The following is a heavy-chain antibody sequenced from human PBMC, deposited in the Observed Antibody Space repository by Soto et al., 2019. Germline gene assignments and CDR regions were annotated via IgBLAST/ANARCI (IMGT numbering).Heavy chain of an antibody. CDR1: GGSISSSSYY. CDR3: ARRYCSGSSCFEVDY. V-gene: IGHV4-39*01. CDR2: IYYSGST. Sequence: SETLSLTCTVSGGSISSSSYYWGWIRQPPGKGLEWIGNIYYSGSTYYNPSLKSRVTISVDTSKNQFSLRLSSVTAADTAVYYCARRYCSGSSCFEVDYWGQGTLGTVSS. J-gene: IGHJ4*02. D-gene: IGHD2-15*01.